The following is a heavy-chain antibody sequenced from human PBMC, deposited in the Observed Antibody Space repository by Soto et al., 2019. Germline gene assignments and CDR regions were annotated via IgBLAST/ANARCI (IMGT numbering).Heavy chain of an antibody. Sequence: VQLVESGGGLVKPGGSLRLSCAASGFTFSSYSMNWVRQAPGKGLEWVSSISSSSSYIYYADSVKGRFTISRDNAKNSLYLQMNSLRAEDTAVYYCASEGPAAKYYYYYYGMDVWGQGTTVTVSS. D-gene: IGHD2-2*01. J-gene: IGHJ6*02. V-gene: IGHV3-21*01. CDR2: ISSSSSYI. CDR3: ASEGPAAKYYYYYYGMDV. CDR1: GFTFSSYS.